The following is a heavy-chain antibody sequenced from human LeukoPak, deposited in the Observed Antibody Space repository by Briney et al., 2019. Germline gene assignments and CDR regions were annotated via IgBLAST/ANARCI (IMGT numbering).Heavy chain of an antibody. D-gene: IGHD3-3*01. J-gene: IGHJ4*02. V-gene: IGHV3-43*02. CDR2: ISGDGRDT. CDR3: AKDMGPLGTIWIDY. Sequence: GGSLRLSCAASGFTFDDYAMHWVRQAPGKGLEWVSLISGDGRDTYYGESLKGRFTVSRDNSKNSLYLQMNSLRTEDTALYYCAKDMGPLGTIWIDYWGQGTLVTVSS. CDR1: GFTFDDYA.